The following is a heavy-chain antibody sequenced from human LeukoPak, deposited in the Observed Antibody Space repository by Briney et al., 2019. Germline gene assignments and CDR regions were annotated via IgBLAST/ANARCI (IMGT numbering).Heavy chain of an antibody. V-gene: IGHV1-69*13. CDR3: ASLPLDIVVVPAAMEYYYYGTDV. CDR2: IIPIFGTA. CDR1: GGTFISYA. Sequence: SVKVSCKASGGTFISYAISWVRQAPGQGLEWMGGIIPIFGTANYAQKFQGRVTITADESTSTAYMELSSLRSEDTAVYYCASLPLDIVVVPAAMEYYYYGTDVWGQGTTVTVSS. D-gene: IGHD2-2*03. J-gene: IGHJ6*02.